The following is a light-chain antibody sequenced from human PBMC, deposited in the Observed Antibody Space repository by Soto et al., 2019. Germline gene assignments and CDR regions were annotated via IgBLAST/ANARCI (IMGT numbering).Light chain of an antibody. V-gene: IGKV2-30*02. J-gene: IGKJ1*01. Sequence: DVVMTQSPLSLPVTLGQPASISCRSSQSLIHSDGSTYLSWFQQRPGQSPRRLIYEVSDRTSGVPDRFSGSGSGTDFTLKISRVEADDVGVYYSMQGTRWAWTVGKGTEVEIK. CDR1: QSLIHSDGSTY. CDR3: MQGTRWAWT. CDR2: EVS.